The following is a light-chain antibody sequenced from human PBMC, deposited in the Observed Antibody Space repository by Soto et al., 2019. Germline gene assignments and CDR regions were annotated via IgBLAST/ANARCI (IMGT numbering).Light chain of an antibody. CDR2: DVK. J-gene: IGLJ1*01. CDR3: SSFAGRNTYA. V-gene: IGLV2-8*01. Sequence: QSVLTQPPSASGSPGQSVTISCTGTSSDVGGYKYVSWYQQFPGEAPNLIIYDVKKRPSGVPSRFSGSKSGNTAFLTVSGLRPEDEAEYYCSSFAGRNTYAFGSGTKSPS. CDR1: SSDVGGYKY.